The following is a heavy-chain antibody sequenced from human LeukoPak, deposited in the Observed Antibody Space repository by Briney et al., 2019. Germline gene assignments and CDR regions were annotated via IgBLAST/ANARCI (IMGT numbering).Heavy chain of an antibody. Sequence: ASVKVSCKASGYTFTGYYMHWVRQAPGQGLEWMGWINPNSGSTNYAQKFQGRVTMTRDTSISTAYMELSRLRSDDTAVYYCATGLRYFDAPYDYWGQGTLVTVSS. J-gene: IGHJ4*02. V-gene: IGHV1-2*02. CDR1: GYTFTGYY. D-gene: IGHD3-9*01. CDR3: ATGLRYFDAPYDY. CDR2: INPNSGST.